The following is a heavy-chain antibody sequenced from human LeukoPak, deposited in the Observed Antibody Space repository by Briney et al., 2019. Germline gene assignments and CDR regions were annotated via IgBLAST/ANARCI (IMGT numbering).Heavy chain of an antibody. CDR2: ISSSGSTI. D-gene: IGHD7-27*01. CDR3: ARVFFGEELGGYYYYYYMDV. J-gene: IGHJ6*03. V-gene: IGHV3-48*03. CDR1: GFTFSSYE. Sequence: GGSLRLSCAASGFTFSSYEMNWVRQAPGKGLEWVSYISSSGSTIYYADSVKGRFTISRDNAKNSLYLQMNSLRAEDTAVYYCARVFFGEELGGYYYYYYMDVWGKGTTVTVSS.